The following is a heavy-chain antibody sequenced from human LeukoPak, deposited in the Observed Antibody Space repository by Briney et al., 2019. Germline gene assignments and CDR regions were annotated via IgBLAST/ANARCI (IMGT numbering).Heavy chain of an antibody. D-gene: IGHD2/OR15-2a*01. CDR2: ICYSGST. CDR1: GGSISSYY. V-gene: IGHV4-59*12. Sequence: PSETLSLTCTVSGGSISSYYWSWIRQPPGKGLEWIGYICYSGSTYYNPSLKSRVTISVDTSKNQFSLRLSSVTAADTAVYYCARYYRPAYYFDYWGQGTLVTVSS. J-gene: IGHJ4*02. CDR3: ARYYRPAYYFDY.